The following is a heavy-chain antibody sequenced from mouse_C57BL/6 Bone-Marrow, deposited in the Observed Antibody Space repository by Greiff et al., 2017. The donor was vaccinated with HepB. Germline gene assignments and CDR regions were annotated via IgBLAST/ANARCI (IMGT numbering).Heavy chain of an antibody. D-gene: IGHD1-1*01. V-gene: IGHV1-26*01. CDR1: GYTFTDYY. J-gene: IGHJ2*01. Sequence: EVQLQQSGPELVKPGASVKISCKASGYTFTDYYMNWVKQSHGKSLEWIGDINPNNGGTSYNQKFKGKATLTVDKSSSTAYMELRSLTSEDSAVYYCARWGITTVVATAFDYWGQGTTLTVSS. CDR2: INPNNGGT. CDR3: ARWGITTVVATAFDY.